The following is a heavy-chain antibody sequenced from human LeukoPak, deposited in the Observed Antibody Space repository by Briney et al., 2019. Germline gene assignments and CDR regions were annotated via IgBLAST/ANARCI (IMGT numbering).Heavy chain of an antibody. CDR2: INYSGST. CDR1: GGSISSSTYY. D-gene: IGHD6-6*01. J-gene: IGHJ4*02. V-gene: IGHV4-39*01. Sequence: PSETLSLTCTVSGGSISSSTYYWGWIRPPPGKGLEWIGSINYSGSTYYNSSLKSRVTISVDTNKNQFSLKLSSVTAADTDLYYCASPSISSSTYDHWGQGTLVTVSS. CDR3: ASPSISSSTYDH.